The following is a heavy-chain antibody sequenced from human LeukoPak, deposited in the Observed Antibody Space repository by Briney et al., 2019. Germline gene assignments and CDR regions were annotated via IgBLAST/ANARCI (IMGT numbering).Heavy chain of an antibody. CDR1: GFTFSSCG. D-gene: IGHD2-21*02. J-gene: IGHJ4*02. V-gene: IGHV3-30*02. Sequence: PGGSLRLSCAASGFTFSSCGMHWVRQAPGKGLEWVAYIWYDGSNKYYADSVKGRFTISRDNSKNTLYLQMNSLRAEDTAVYYCAKVTDCTFDYWGQGTLVTVSS. CDR2: IWYDGSNK. CDR3: AKVTDCTFDY.